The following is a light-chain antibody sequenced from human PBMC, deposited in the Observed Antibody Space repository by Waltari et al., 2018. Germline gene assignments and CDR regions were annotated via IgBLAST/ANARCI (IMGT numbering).Light chain of an antibody. CDR3: CSYAGNKIMI. CDR1: SSDVATYNL. J-gene: IGLJ2*01. CDR2: EDT. Sequence: QSALTQPASVSGSPGQSITISCTGPSSDVATYNLVSWYQQHPGKAPRLMIYEDTERPSGVSNRFSGSKSGNTASLTISGLQAEDGADYYCCSYAGNKIMIFGGGTKLTVL. V-gene: IGLV2-23*01.